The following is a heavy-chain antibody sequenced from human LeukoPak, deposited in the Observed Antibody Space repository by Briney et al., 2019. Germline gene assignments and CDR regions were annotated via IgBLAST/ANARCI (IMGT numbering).Heavy chain of an antibody. J-gene: IGHJ4*02. V-gene: IGHV3-30*03. Sequence: GRSLRLSCAASGFTFTTYGMHWVRQAPGKGLEWVAVISYDGTDKYYADSVKGRFTISRDNSQNTLYLQMNSLRAEDTAVYYCARGLQGYYDSLTGYYRGRYYFDYWGQGTLVTVSS. CDR2: ISYDGTDK. D-gene: IGHD3-9*01. CDR3: ARGLQGYYDSLTGYYRGRYYFDY. CDR1: GFTFTTYG.